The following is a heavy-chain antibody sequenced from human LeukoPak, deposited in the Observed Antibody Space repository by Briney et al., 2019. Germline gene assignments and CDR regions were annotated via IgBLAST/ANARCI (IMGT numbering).Heavy chain of an antibody. CDR3: ARGELRFLEWRYYYYGMDV. Sequence: PSETLSLTCAVYGGSFSGYYWSWIRQPPGKGLEWIGEINHSGSTNYNPSPKSRVTLSVDTSKNQFSLKLSSVTAADTAVYYCARGELRFLEWRYYYYGMDVWGQGTTVTVSS. D-gene: IGHD3-3*01. J-gene: IGHJ6*02. CDR2: INHSGST. CDR1: GGSFSGYY. V-gene: IGHV4-34*01.